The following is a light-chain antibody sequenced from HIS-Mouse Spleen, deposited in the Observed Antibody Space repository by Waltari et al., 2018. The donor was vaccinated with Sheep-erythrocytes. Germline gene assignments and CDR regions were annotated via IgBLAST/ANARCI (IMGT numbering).Light chain of an antibody. V-gene: IGLV2-23*01. Sequence: QSALTQPASVSGSPGQSLTISCTGTSSDVGSYNLASGYQQHPGKAPKLMVYEGSKRPSGVSNRFSGSKSGNTASLTISGLQAEDEADYYCCSYAGSSTPWVFGGGTKLTVL. CDR3: CSYAGSSTPWV. CDR2: EGS. J-gene: IGLJ3*02. CDR1: SSDVGSYNL.